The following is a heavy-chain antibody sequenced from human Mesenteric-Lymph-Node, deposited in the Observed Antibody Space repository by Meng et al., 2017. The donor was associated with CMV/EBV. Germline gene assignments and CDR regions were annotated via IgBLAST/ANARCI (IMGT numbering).Heavy chain of an antibody. CDR1: FTFSSSG. V-gene: IGHV3-30*19. D-gene: IGHD1-20*01. Sequence: FTFSSSGLYWASQAPGKGLEWVAFISFDGSNKNYAASVKGRFTISRDNSKNTLYVQMNNLRQDDTAVYYCARDPRAITGTTSASWFDPWGQGTLVTVSS. CDR2: ISFDGSNK. J-gene: IGHJ5*02. CDR3: ARDPRAITGTTSASWFDP.